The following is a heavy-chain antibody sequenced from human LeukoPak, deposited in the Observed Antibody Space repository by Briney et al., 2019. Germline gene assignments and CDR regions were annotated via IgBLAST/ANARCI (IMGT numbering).Heavy chain of an antibody. J-gene: IGHJ4*02. D-gene: IGHD1-14*01. CDR3: ARSKGGLTGYFTFDY. V-gene: IGHV1-2*02. CDR2: INPNTGVT. Sequence: ASVNVSCKASGYTFTDYYMHWVRQAPGQRLEWMGWINPNTGVTNYAQKFQGRITMTRDTSISTAYMELSSLSSDDTAVYYCARSKGGLTGYFTFDYWGQVTLVTVSS. CDR1: GYTFTDYY.